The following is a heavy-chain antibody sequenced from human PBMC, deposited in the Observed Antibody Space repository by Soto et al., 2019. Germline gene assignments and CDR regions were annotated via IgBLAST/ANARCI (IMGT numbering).Heavy chain of an antibody. J-gene: IGHJ6*02. CDR2: IYPGVSDT. Sequence: PGESLKVSCKGSRYSFTSYWIGWVRQMPGKVLEWMGIIYPGVSDTRYSPSFQGQVSISADKSISTAYQQWSSLKASDTDMYYCARVPAAVYYYYGMDVLGQGATVTVSS. V-gene: IGHV5-51*01. CDR3: ARVPAAVYYYYGMDV. CDR1: RYSFTSYW. D-gene: IGHD2-2*01.